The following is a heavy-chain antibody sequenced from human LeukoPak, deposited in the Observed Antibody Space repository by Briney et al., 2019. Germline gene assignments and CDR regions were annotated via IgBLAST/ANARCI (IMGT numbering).Heavy chain of an antibody. CDR3: ARSQKGYCVDDSYFWFDS. Sequence: GEPLKISCKSSGYTFSDFWIDWVRQMPGKGLEWVGSIYPGDSETRYSPSFQGQVTISADKSISTAYLQWGRLKASDTAMYYCARSQKGYCVDDSYFWFDSWGQGTLLPVSS. J-gene: IGHJ5*01. CDR2: IYPGDSET. CDR1: GYTFSDFW. D-gene: IGHD2-21*01. V-gene: IGHV5-51*01.